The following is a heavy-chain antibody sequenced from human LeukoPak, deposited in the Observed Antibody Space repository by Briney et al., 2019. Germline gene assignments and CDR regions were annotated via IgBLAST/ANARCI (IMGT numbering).Heavy chain of an antibody. Sequence: ASVKVSCKASGYTFTGYYMHWVRQAPGQGLEWMGWINPNSGGTNYAQKFQGRVTMTTDTSTSTAYMELRSLRSDDTAVYYCARLSGSENWFDPWGQGTLVTVSS. V-gene: IGHV1-2*02. D-gene: IGHD1-26*01. CDR1: GYTFTGYY. CDR3: ARLSGSENWFDP. J-gene: IGHJ5*02. CDR2: INPNSGGT.